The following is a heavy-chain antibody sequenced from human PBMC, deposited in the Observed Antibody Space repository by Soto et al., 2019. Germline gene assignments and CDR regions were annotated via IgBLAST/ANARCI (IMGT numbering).Heavy chain of an antibody. V-gene: IGHV1-18*01. Sequence: ASVKVSCKASGYTFTSYGISWVRQAPGQGLEWMGWISAYNGNTNYAQKLQGRVTMTTDTSTSTAYMELRSLRSDDTAVYYCARDKENYYGSGSYFDYWGQGTLVTVSS. CDR2: ISAYNGNT. D-gene: IGHD3-10*01. CDR3: ARDKENYYGSGSYFDY. J-gene: IGHJ4*02. CDR1: GYTFTSYG.